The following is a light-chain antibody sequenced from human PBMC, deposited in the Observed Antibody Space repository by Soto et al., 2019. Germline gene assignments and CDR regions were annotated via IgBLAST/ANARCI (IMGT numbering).Light chain of an antibody. CDR2: KAS. J-gene: IGKJ2*01. CDR1: QSISNW. Sequence: DIQMPQSPSTLSASVGARVTITCRASQSISNWLAWSQQKPGKAPNPLLYKASSLERGVPSRFSGSGSGTEFTLTISSLQPDDFANYYCQQYNSSFGQGTKVEIK. V-gene: IGKV1-5*03. CDR3: QQYNSS.